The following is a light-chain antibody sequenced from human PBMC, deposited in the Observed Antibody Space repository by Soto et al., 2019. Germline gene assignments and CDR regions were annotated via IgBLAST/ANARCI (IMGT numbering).Light chain of an antibody. CDR2: AAS. CDR1: QGISSY. V-gene: IGKV1-8*01. CDR3: QQYYSYPIT. J-gene: IGKJ5*01. Sequence: AIRMTQSPSSLSASTGDRVTITCRASQGISSYLAWYQQKPGKAPKLLIYAASTLQSGVPSRFSGSGSGTDFTLTIRCLQSEDFATYYCQQYYSYPITFGQGTRLEIK.